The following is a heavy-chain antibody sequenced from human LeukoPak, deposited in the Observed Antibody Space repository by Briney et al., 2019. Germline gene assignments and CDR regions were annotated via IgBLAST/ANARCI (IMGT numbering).Heavy chain of an antibody. J-gene: IGHJ6*02. CDR2: ISSSSSYI. CDR1: GFTFSSYS. D-gene: IGHD2-21*01. Sequence: PGGSLRLSCAASGFTFSSYSMNWVRQAPGKGLEWVSSISSSSSYIYYADSVKGRFTISRDNAKNSLYLQMNSLRAEDTAVYYCASSRSIVGHYYYYGMDVWGQGTTVTVSS. V-gene: IGHV3-21*01. CDR3: ASSRSIVGHYYYYGMDV.